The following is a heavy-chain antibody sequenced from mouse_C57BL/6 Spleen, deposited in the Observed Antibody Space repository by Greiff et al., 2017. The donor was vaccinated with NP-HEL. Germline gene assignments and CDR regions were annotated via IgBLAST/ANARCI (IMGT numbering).Heavy chain of an antibody. V-gene: IGHV1-53*01. Sequence: QVQLQQPGTELVKPGASVKLSCKASGYTFTSYWMHWVKQRPGQGLEWIGNINPSNGGTNYNEKFKSKATLTVDKSSSTAYMPLSSLTSEHSAVSYCSSPGDWAVFDYWGQGTTLTVSS. J-gene: IGHJ2*01. CDR1: GYTFTSYW. D-gene: IGHD4-1*01. CDR2: INPSNGGT. CDR3: SSPGDWAVFDY.